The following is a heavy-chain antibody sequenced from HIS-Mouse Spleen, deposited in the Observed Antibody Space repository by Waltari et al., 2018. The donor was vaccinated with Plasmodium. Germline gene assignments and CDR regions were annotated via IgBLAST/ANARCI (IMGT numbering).Heavy chain of an antibody. CDR2: IYYSGST. CDR3: ARKVTIFGVVNDAFDI. D-gene: IGHD3-3*01. V-gene: IGHV4-31*03. Sequence: QVQLQESGPGLVKPSQTLSLPCPVSACTISSGGYYWSWIRQDPGKGLEWIGYIYYSGSTYYNPSLKSRVTISVDTSKNQFSRKLSSVTAADTAVYYCARKVTIFGVVNDAFDIWGQGTMVTVSS. CDR1: ACTISSGGYY. J-gene: IGHJ3*02.